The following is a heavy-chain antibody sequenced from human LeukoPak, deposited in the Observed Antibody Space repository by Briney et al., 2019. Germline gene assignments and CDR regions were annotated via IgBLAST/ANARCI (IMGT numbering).Heavy chain of an antibody. CDR1: GGSFSGYY. D-gene: IGHD1-26*01. V-gene: IGHV4-34*01. J-gene: IGHJ6*02. Sequence: PSETLSRTCAVYGGSFSGYYWSWIRQPPGKGLEWIGEINHSGSTNYNPSLKSRVTISVDTSKNQFSLKLSSVTAADTAVYYCARWDYYYYGMDVWGQGTTVTVSS. CDR2: INHSGST. CDR3: ARWDYYYYGMDV.